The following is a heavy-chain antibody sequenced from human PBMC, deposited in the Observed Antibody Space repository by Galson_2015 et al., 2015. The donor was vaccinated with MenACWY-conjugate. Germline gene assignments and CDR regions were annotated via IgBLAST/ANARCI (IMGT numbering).Heavy chain of an antibody. D-gene: IGHD3-16*01. CDR2: IKPDGSDI. CDR1: RYIFSGYW. V-gene: IGHV3-7*03. J-gene: IGHJ6*02. CDR3: VRWGLAYAMDV. Sequence: SLRLSCAASRYIFSGYWMGWVRQAPGKGLDWVANIKPDGSDIECADSVKARITISRDNAQNTLYLRMDSLRVEDTAVYYCVRWGLAYAMDVWGQGTTATVSS.